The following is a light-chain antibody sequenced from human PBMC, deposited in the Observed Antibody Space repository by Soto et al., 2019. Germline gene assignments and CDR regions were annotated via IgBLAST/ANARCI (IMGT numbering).Light chain of an antibody. Sequence: EIVMTQSPATLSVSPGERATLSCRASQSVSSNLAWYQQKPGQAPRLLIYGASTRATGIPARFSGSGSGTEFTLTISRLQSEDFAVYYCQQYNNWPPCTFGQGTKLESK. V-gene: IGKV3-15*01. CDR3: QQYNNWPPCT. CDR2: GAS. CDR1: QSVSSN. J-gene: IGKJ2*02.